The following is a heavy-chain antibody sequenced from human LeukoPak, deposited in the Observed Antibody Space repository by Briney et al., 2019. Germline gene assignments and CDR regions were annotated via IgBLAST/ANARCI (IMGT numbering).Heavy chain of an antibody. J-gene: IGHJ4*02. D-gene: IGHD3-16*02. CDR1: GGSISSSSYY. V-gene: IGHV4-39*07. CDR2: IYYSGST. Sequence: SETLSLTCTVSGGSISSSSYYWGWIRQPPGKGLEWIGSIYYSGSTYYNPSLKSRVTISVDTSKNQFSLKLSSVTAADTAVYYCARDTRYVWGSYRYTVWGQGTLVTVSS. CDR3: ARDTRYVWGSYRYTV.